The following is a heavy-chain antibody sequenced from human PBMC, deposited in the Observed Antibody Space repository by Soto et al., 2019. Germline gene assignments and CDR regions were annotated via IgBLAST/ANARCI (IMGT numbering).Heavy chain of an antibody. V-gene: IGHV1-8*01. Sequence: ASVKVSCKASGYTFTSYDINWVRQATGQGLEWMGWMNPNSGNTGYAQKFQGRVTMTRNTSISTAYMELSSLRSEDTAVYYCARNSGYYTANWFDPRGQGTLVTVSS. CDR2: MNPNSGNT. D-gene: IGHD3-3*01. J-gene: IGHJ5*02. CDR1: GYTFTSYD. CDR3: ARNSGYYTANWFDP.